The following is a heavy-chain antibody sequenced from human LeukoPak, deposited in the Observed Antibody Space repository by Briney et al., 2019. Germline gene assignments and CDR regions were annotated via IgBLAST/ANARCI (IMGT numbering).Heavy chain of an antibody. CDR2: ISAYNGNT. J-gene: IGHJ4*02. CDR1: GYTSTSYG. V-gene: IGHV1-18*01. D-gene: IGHD3-22*01. Sequence: ASVKVSCKASGYTSTSYGISWVRQAPGQGLEWMGWISAYNGNTNYAQKLQGSVTMTTDTSTSTAYMELRSLRSDDTAVYYCARLQDYYDSSGYLDYWGQGTLVTVSS. CDR3: ARLQDYYDSSGYLDY.